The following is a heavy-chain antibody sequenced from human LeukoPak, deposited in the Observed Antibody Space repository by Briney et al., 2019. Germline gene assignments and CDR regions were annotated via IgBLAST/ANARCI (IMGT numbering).Heavy chain of an antibody. D-gene: IGHD2-2*01. J-gene: IGHJ4*02. Sequence: SETLSLTCTVSGGSICSYYWSWIRQPPGKGLEWIGYIYYSGSTNYNPSLKSRVTISVASSKTQFSLKLSSVTAADTAVYYCARYPHNHTSRFREKGFDYWGQGTLVTVSS. V-gene: IGHV4-59*01. CDR3: ARYPHNHTSRFREKGFDY. CDR2: IYYSGST. CDR1: GGSICSYY.